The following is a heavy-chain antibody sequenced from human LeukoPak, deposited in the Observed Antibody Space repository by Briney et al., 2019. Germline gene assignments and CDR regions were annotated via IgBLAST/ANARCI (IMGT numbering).Heavy chain of an antibody. D-gene: IGHD2-8*01. J-gene: IGHJ4*02. V-gene: IGHV3-23*01. CDR1: RFTFSSYA. Sequence: GGSLRLSCAASRFTFSSYAMTWVRQAPGKGLEWVSVVSGSGDTTYYADSVKGRFTISRDNSKNTLYLQMNSLRAEDTAVYYCVREVYAFDYWGQGTLVTVSS. CDR3: VREVYAFDY. CDR2: VSGSGDTT.